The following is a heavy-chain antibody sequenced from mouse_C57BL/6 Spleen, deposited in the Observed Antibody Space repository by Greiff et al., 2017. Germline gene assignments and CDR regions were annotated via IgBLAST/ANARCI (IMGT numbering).Heavy chain of an antibody. CDR2: IDPSDSDT. CDR1: GYTFTSYW. J-gene: IGHJ4*01. CDR3: ERYKYYDSGNGAMDY. D-gene: IGHD1-1*01. Sequence: VQLQQPGAELVRPGSSVKLSCKASGYTFTSYWMHWVKQRPIQGLEWIGNIDPSDSDTHYNQKFKDKATLTVDKSSSTASMQLSSLTSADSAVYSWERYKYYDSGNGAMDYWGQGTTVTVSS. V-gene: IGHV1-52*01.